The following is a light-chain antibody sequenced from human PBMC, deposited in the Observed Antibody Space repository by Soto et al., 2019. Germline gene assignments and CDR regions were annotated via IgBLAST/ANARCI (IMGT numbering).Light chain of an antibody. CDR1: QSVGHN. J-gene: IGKJ1*01. CDR3: KQYNNWPRT. V-gene: IGKV3-15*01. CDR2: GAS. Sequence: DIVMTQSPVTLSVSPGDRATLSCRSSQSVGHNLAWFQQKPGQAPRLLIYGASAGATGIPDRFSGSGFGKEFTITISSLQSEDLAVYYCKQYNNWPRTLGQGTKVEMK.